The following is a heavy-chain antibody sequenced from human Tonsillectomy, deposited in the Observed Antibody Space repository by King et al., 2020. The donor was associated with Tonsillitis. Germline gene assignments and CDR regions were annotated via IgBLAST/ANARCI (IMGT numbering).Heavy chain of an antibody. V-gene: IGHV3-30*02. CDR3: AKVFSWVRGVHYYWGVDHFDG. Sequence: QVQLVESGGGVVQPGGSLRLSCAASGFTFSNYGMHWVRQAPGKGLEWVAFIRYDGSNKYYADSVKGRFTISRDNSKSTLYMQMNSLRAEDTAVYYCAKVFSWVRGVHYYWGVDHFDGGARGPLLPV. CDR1: GFTFSNYG. D-gene: IGHD3-22*01. CDR2: IRYDGSNK. J-gene: IGHJ4*02.